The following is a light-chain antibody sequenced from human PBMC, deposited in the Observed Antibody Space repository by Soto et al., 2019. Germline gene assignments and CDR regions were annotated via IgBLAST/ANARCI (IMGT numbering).Light chain of an antibody. CDR2: EVS. Sequence: HSALTQPPSASGSPGQSVTISCTGTSSDVGGYNHVSWYQQHPGKAPKLMIFEVSNRPSGVPDRFSGSKSGNTASLTVSGLQAEDEADYYCSSFAGNYWVFGGGTKVTVL. CDR1: SSDVGGYNH. CDR3: SSFAGNYWV. V-gene: IGLV2-8*01. J-gene: IGLJ3*02.